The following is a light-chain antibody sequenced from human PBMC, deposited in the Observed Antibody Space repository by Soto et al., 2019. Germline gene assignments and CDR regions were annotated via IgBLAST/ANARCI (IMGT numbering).Light chain of an antibody. CDR1: QSVSSSS. Sequence: EIVLTQSPGTLSLSPGERATLSCRASQSVSSSSLGWYQQKPGQAPRLLIYGVYTRATGIPDRFRGSGSGTDFTLTSSRLEPEDFAVYFCQQCHSSPYTFGQGTKLEIK. CDR2: GVY. J-gene: IGKJ2*01. V-gene: IGKV3-20*01. CDR3: QQCHSSPYT.